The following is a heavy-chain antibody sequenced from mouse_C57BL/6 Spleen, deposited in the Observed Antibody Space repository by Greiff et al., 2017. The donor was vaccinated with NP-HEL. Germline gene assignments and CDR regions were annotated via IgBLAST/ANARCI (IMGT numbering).Heavy chain of an antibody. CDR3: GREAFAY. CDR2: IDPSDSYT. J-gene: IGHJ3*01. CDR1: GYTFTSYW. V-gene: IGHV1-50*01. Sequence: VQLQQSGAELVKPGASVKLSCKASGYTFTSYWMQWVKQRPGQGLEWIGEIDPSDSYTNYNQKFKGKAKLTVDTSSSTAYMQLSSLTSEDAAFYYCGREAFAYWGQGTLVTVSA.